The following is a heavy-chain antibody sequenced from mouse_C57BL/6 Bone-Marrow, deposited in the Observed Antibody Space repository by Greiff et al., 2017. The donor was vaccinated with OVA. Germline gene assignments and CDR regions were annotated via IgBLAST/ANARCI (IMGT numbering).Heavy chain of an antibody. V-gene: IGHV1-82*01. CDR1: GYAFSSSW. Sequence: QQSGPELVKPGASVKISCKASGYAFSSSWMNWVKQRPGKGLEWIGRIYPGDGDTNYNGKFKGKATLTADKSSSTAYMQLSSLTSEDSAVYFCVYDGYFPFAYWGQGTLVTVSA. D-gene: IGHD2-3*01. CDR3: VYDGYFPFAY. CDR2: IYPGDGDT. J-gene: IGHJ3*01.